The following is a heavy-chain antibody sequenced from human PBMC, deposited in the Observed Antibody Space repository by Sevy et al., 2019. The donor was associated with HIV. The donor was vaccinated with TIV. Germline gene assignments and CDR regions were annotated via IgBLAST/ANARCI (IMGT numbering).Heavy chain of an antibody. D-gene: IGHD3-22*01. CDR1: GFTFSSYW. Sequence: WGSLRLSCAASGFTFSSYWMSWVRQAPGKGLEWVANIKQDGSEKYYVDSVKGRFTISRDNAKNTLYLQMNSLRPEDTAVYYCANGLRSDSSDYYYSDDYYHGMDVWGQGTTVTVSS. V-gene: IGHV3-7*01. CDR2: IKQDGSEK. J-gene: IGHJ6*02. CDR3: ANGLRSDSSDYYYSDDYYHGMDV.